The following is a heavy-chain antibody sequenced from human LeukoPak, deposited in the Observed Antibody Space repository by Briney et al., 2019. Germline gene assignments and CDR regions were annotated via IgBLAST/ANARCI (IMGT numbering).Heavy chain of an antibody. CDR1: GFTFSSYE. D-gene: IGHD5-18*01. Sequence: GGSLRLSCAASGFTFSSYEMNWVRQAPGKGLEWVSYISSSGSTIYYADSVKGRFTISRDNAKNSLYLQMNSLRAEDTAVYYCARVGDTSAFDIWGQGTMVTVSS. J-gene: IGHJ3*02. CDR3: ARVGDTSAFDI. V-gene: IGHV3-48*03. CDR2: ISSSGSTI.